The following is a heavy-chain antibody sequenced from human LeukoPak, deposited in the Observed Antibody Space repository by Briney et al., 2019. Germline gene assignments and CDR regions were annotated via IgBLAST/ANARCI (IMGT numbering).Heavy chain of an antibody. CDR3: AIRKGATSFDY. Sequence: GGSLRLSCAASGFTFSSYAMSWVRQAPGKGLEWVSAISGSGGSTYYADSVKGRFTISRDNSKNTLCLQMNSLRAEDTAVYYCAIRKGATSFDYWGQGTLVTVSS. V-gene: IGHV3-23*01. CDR1: GFTFSSYA. J-gene: IGHJ4*02. D-gene: IGHD1-26*01. CDR2: ISGSGGST.